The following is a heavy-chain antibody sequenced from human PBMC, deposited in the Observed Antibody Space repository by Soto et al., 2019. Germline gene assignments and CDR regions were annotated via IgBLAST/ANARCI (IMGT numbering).Heavy chain of an antibody. CDR1: NFSLSTNYY. Sequence: SETLSLTCAVSNFSLSTNYYWGWIRQAPGKGLQWIGSMKHSGSAYYSPSLRRRATISLDTSKNQFSLELTSLTAADTAVYYCARVEGACYRYGFCDSWGQGTLVTVSS. V-gene: IGHV4-38-2*01. CDR2: MKHSGSA. J-gene: IGHJ5*01. D-gene: IGHD5-18*01. CDR3: ARVEGACYRYGFCDS.